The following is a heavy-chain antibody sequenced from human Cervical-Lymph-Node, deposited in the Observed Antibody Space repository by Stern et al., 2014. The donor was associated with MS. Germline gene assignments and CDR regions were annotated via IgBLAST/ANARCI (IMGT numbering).Heavy chain of an antibody. Sequence: QVQLQESGPGLVRPSGTLSLTCAVSGDSISNDNWRRWVRQPPGKRLEWIGEVYHTGSANYDPSLKSRVTISVDKSKNQFSLRLPSMTAADTAVYYCARDQGFQLMNSWGQGTLVIVSS. J-gene: IGHJ4*02. D-gene: IGHD2-2*01. CDR2: VYHTGSA. CDR3: ARDQGFQLMNS. V-gene: IGHV4-4*02. CDR1: GDSISNDNW.